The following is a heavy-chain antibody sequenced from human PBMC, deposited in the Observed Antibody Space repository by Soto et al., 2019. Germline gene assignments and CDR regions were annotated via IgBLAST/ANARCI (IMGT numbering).Heavy chain of an antibody. D-gene: IGHD1-26*01. CDR3: ARWSFLDY. CDR1: GFSFSSYA. Sequence: EVQLLESGGGLLRPGGSLRLSCTASGFSFSSYALSWVRQAPGKGLEWVSTISGSDGKTYYADSVKGRFSISRDTSKTTLYLEMTSLRVEDTAVYYCARWSFLDYWGQGTRVTVS. V-gene: IGHV3-23*01. CDR2: ISGSDGKT. J-gene: IGHJ4*02.